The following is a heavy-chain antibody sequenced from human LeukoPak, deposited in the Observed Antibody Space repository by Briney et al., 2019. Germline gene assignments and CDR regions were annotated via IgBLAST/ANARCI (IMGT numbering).Heavy chain of an antibody. V-gene: IGHV1-2*02. J-gene: IGHJ4*02. Sequence: ASVKVSCKASGYTFTGYYIHWVRQAPGQGLEWMGWVKPHSGDTNYPQTFQGRVAMTRDTSISIAYMELNRLISDDTAVYYCARSLYGEAGVFDSWGQGTLVTVSP. CDR1: GYTFTGYY. CDR2: VKPHSGDT. D-gene: IGHD2/OR15-2a*01. CDR3: ARSLYGEAGVFDS.